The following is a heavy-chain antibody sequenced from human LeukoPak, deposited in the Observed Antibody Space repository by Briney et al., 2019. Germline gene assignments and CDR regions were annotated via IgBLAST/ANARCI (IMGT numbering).Heavy chain of an antibody. Sequence: GGSLRLSCAASGFTFSSYAMHWVRQAPGKGLEWVAVISYDGSNKNYADSVKGRFTISGDNSKNTLYLQMNSLRAEDTSVYYRCGTPGILGTNYFDYWGQGTLVTVSS. CDR2: ISYDGSNK. CDR3: CGTPGILGTNYFDY. J-gene: IGHJ4*02. CDR1: GFTFSSYA. V-gene: IGHV3-30*04. D-gene: IGHD1-26*01.